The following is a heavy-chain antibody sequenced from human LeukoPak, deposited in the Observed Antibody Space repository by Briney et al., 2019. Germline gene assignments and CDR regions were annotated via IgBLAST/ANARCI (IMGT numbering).Heavy chain of an antibody. D-gene: IGHD3-10*01. Sequence: KPGGSLRLSCAASGFTFSDYYMSWIRQPPGKGLEWIGEINHSGSTNYNPSLKSRVTISVDTSKNQFSLKLSSVTAADTAVYYCARVSRGFDYWGQGTLVTVSS. CDR1: GFTFSDYY. J-gene: IGHJ4*02. V-gene: IGHV4-34*01. CDR2: INHSGST. CDR3: ARVSRGFDY.